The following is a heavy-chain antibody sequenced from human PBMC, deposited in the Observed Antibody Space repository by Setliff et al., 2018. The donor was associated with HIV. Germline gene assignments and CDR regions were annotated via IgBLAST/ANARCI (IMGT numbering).Heavy chain of an antibody. D-gene: IGHD2-15*01. Sequence: QPGGSLRLSCAGSGLNFNNYWMHWVRQAPGKGLVWVSHIKSDGSVIQYADSVKGRFTISRDNAKNTLYLQMNSLRVEDTAVYYCAADRIVLGDYWGQGTLVTVSS. CDR3: AADRIVLGDY. CDR1: GLNFNNYW. CDR2: IKSDGSVI. J-gene: IGHJ4*02. V-gene: IGHV3-74*01.